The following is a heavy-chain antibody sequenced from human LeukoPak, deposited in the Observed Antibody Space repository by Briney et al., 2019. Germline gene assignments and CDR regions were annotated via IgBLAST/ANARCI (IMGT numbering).Heavy chain of an antibody. Sequence: GGSLRLSCAASGFTFRIYAMSWVREALGKGLEWGSGIYPSSTYTYYAGSVKGRFHLSKDNSKNTVYLQLNSLRAEDTAAYYCAKGPERRDRGYSDYWGQGTLVTVSS. D-gene: IGHD1-14*01. CDR3: AKGPERRDRGYSDY. CDR1: GFTFRIYA. J-gene: IGHJ4*02. V-gene: IGHV3-23*05. CDR2: IYPSSTYT.